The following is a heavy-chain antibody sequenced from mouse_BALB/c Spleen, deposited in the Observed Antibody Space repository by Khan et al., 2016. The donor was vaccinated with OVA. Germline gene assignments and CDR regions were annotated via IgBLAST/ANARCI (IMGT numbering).Heavy chain of an antibody. CDR2: IIPSNDYT. CDR1: GYTFTTYT. D-gene: IGHD2-14*01. J-gene: IGHJ3*01. Sequence: QVRLQQSGAELARPGASVKMSCKASGYTFTTYTIHWVKQRPGQGLEWIGYIIPSNDYTNYNQKFKDRATLTADKSSSTAYMQLSSLNSEDSAVYYCAREGAYYRSDGWFAYWGQGTLVTVSA. CDR3: AREGAYYRSDGWFAY. V-gene: IGHV1-4*01.